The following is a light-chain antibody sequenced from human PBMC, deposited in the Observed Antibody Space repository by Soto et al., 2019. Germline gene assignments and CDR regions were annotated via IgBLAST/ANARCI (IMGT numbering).Light chain of an antibody. CDR2: DAA. J-gene: IGKJ4*01. V-gene: IGKV3-20*01. CDR1: QSVTNSY. Sequence: EIVLTQSPGTLSVPPGERVTLSCRASQSVTNSYVAWYQQKPGQAPRLLIDDAATRATGIPDRFSGSGSGTDFSLTISRLEPEDLAGYFCQQYGSSPLTFGGGTKVDIK. CDR3: QQYGSSPLT.